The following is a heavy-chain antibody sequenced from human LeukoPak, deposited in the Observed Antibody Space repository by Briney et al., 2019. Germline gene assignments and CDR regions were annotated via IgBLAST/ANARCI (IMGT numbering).Heavy chain of an antibody. V-gene: IGHV4-59*01. CDR3: ARGVTLMVTDY. J-gene: IGHJ4*02. D-gene: IGHD5-18*01. Sequence: SGTLSLTCTVSGGSISSYYWSWVRQPPGKGLEWIGYIHYSGSTNYNPSLKSRVTISVDTSKNQFSLRLSSVTAADTAVYYCARGVTLMVTDYWGQGTLVTVSS. CDR1: GGSISSYY. CDR2: IHYSGST.